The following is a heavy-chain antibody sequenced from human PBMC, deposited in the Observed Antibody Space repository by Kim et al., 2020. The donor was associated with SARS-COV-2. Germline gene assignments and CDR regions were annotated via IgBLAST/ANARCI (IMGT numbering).Heavy chain of an antibody. CDR1: GGTFSSYA. CDR2: IIPIFGTA. J-gene: IGHJ4*02. CDR3: AREAYYDSSGCFDY. V-gene: IGHV1-69*06. Sequence: SVKVSCKASGGTFSSYAISWVRQAPGQGLEWMGGIIPIFGTANYAQKFQGRVTITADKSTSTAYMELSSLRSEDTAVYYCAREAYYDSSGCFDYWGQGTLVTVSS. D-gene: IGHD3-22*01.